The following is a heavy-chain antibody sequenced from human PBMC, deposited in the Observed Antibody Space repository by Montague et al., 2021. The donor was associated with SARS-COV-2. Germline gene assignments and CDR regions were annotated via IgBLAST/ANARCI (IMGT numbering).Heavy chain of an antibody. CDR2: VYITGST. CDR3: ARHCVVRGVSAGWFDP. D-gene: IGHD3-10*01. CDR1: GGSFSSRSYY. J-gene: IGHJ5*02. Sequence: TLSLTCTVSGGSFSSRSYYWSWIRQSAGKGLEFLGRVYITGSTNYNPSLESRVTTSIDTSKNQFSLKLSSVTAADTAVYYCARHCVVRGVSAGWFDPWGQGTLVTVSS. V-gene: IGHV4-61*02.